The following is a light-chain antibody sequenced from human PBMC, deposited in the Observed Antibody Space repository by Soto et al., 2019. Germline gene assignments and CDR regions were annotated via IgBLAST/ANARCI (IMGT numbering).Light chain of an antibody. CDR1: QSLLHSSGYNY. CDR2: LGS. CDR3: MKPLQTPWT. Sequence: DIVMTQSPLSLRVTPGEPASISCRSSQSLLHSSGYNYLHWYLQKPGQSPQLLISLGSDRASGVPDRFSGSGSGTYFTLKISRVEAEDVGVYYCMKPLQTPWTFGQGTKVEIK. V-gene: IGKV2-28*01. J-gene: IGKJ1*01.